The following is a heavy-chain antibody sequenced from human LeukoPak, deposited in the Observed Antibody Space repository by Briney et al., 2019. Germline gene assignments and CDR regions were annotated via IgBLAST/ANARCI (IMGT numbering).Heavy chain of an antibody. J-gene: IGHJ6*02. CDR3: AKWLVSSSWYYYCGMDV. CDR1: GFTFSSYA. Sequence: GGSLRLSCAASGFTFSSYAMSWARQAPEKGLEWVSGISASGGSTYYADSVKGRFTISRDNSKNTLYLQVNSLRAEDTAVYYCAKWLVSSSWYYYCGMDVWGQGTTVTVSS. D-gene: IGHD6-13*01. CDR2: ISASGGST. V-gene: IGHV3-23*01.